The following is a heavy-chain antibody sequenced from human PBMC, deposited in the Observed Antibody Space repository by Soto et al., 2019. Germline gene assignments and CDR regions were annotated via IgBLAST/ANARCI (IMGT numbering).Heavy chain of an antibody. Sequence: QVQLQESGPGLVKPSGTLSLICIVSGDSVTFGHYYWSWIRQPPGKGLEWIGHIFFTGAINYSPSLKSRVTMSVDSSKSQFSLNLTSVSAEDSAIYYCARARPDSAGSSLGRRLDVWGQGTTVTVSS. D-gene: IGHD3-10*01. J-gene: IGHJ6*02. CDR2: IFFTGAI. CDR3: ARARPDSAGSSLGRRLDV. CDR1: GDSVTFGHYY. V-gene: IGHV4-61*01.